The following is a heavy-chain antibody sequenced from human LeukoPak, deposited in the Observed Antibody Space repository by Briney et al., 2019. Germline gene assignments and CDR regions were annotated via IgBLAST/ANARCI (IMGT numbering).Heavy chain of an antibody. Sequence: WASVKVSCKASGYTFTSYDINWVRQATGQGLEWMGWMNPNNGNTDYAQKFQGRVTLTRNTSISTAYMELSSLRSEDTAVYYCASYYYGSGSPARWGQGTLVTVSS. V-gene: IGHV1-8*01. CDR2: MNPNNGNT. CDR1: GYTFTSYD. CDR3: ASYYYGSGSPAR. J-gene: IGHJ4*02. D-gene: IGHD3-10*01.